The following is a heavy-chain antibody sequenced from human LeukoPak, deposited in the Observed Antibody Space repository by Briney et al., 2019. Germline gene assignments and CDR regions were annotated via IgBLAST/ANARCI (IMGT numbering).Heavy chain of an antibody. CDR2: IYYSGST. V-gene: IGHV4-39*07. Sequence: PGGSLRLSCAASGFSFSTYEMHWIRQPRGKGLEWIGSIYYSGSTYYNPSLKSRVTISVDTSKNQFSLKLSSVTAADTAVYYCAREKTTANWFDPWGQGTLVTVSS. CDR1: GFSFSTYE. D-gene: IGHD4-11*01. CDR3: AREKTTANWFDP. J-gene: IGHJ5*02.